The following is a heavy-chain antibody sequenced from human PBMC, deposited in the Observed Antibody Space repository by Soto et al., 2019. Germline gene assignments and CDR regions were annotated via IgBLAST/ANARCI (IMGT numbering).Heavy chain of an antibody. J-gene: IGHJ5*02. Sequence: SETLSLTCTVSGGSISSSTYYWGWIRQPPGKGLEWIGSIYYSGSTYYNPSLKSQVTISVDTSKNQFSLKLSSVTAADTAVYYCARQLRGYYDRSGSYPNWFDPWGQGTPVTVSS. CDR1: GGSISSSTYY. V-gene: IGHV4-39*01. CDR3: ARQLRGYYDRSGSYPNWFDP. CDR2: IYYSGST. D-gene: IGHD3-22*01.